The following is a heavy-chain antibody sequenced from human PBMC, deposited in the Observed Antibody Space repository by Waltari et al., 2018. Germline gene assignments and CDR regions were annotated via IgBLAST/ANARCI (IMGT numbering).Heavy chain of an antibody. CDR3: ARGLGSGSYYKFNWFDP. D-gene: IGHD3-10*01. CDR1: GGSFSGYY. Sequence: QVQLQQWGAGLLKPSETLSLTCAVYGGSFSGYYWSWSRQPPGKGLEWIGEINHSGSTNYNPSLKSRVTISVDTSKNQFSLKLSSVTAADTAVYYCARGLGSGSYYKFNWFDPWGQGTLVTVSS. J-gene: IGHJ5*02. V-gene: IGHV4-34*01. CDR2: INHSGST.